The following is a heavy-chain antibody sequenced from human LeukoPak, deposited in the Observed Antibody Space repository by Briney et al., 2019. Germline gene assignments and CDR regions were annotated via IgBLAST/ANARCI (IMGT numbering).Heavy chain of an antibody. V-gene: IGHV4-30-4*01. Sequence: PSQTLSLTCTVSAGSITSHDYYWSWIRQAPGKGLEWIGYTHNSGSTFYNPSLKSRFTISVDTSKNQFSLKVRSVTATDTAVYYCARVGATSIGLDYWGQGTLVTVSS. CDR2: THNSGST. J-gene: IGHJ4*02. D-gene: IGHD1-26*01. CDR3: ARVGATSIGLDY. CDR1: AGSITSHDYY.